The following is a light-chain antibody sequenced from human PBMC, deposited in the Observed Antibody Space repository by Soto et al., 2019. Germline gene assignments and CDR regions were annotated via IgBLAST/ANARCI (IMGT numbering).Light chain of an antibody. J-gene: IGLJ2*01. CDR2: GNT. Sequence: VLTQPPSVSGAPGQRVTISCSGSDXNIGAGYDVHWYQQLPGTAPKLLIYGNTNRPSGVPDRFSGSKSGTSASLAITGLQAEDEADYYCQSYDRSLRGSGVFGGGTKVTVL. V-gene: IGLV1-40*01. CDR3: QSYDRSLRGSGV. CDR1: DXNIGAGYD.